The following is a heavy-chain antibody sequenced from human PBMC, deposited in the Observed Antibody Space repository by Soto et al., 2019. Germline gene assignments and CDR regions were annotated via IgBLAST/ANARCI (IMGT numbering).Heavy chain of an antibody. J-gene: IGHJ4*02. CDR1: GYTFSSYG. Sequence: QVPLEQSGAEVKKPGASVKVSCKASGYTFSSYGISWVRQAPGQGLEWLGWISGYNGNTNYAQKIQDRLTVTTDTSTSTAYMELRSLRSDDTAVYYCARVRLRAVVVAGTVDNWGQGTLVTVSS. CDR3: ARVRLRAVVVAGTVDN. D-gene: IGHD2-15*01. CDR2: ISGYNGNT. V-gene: IGHV1-18*04.